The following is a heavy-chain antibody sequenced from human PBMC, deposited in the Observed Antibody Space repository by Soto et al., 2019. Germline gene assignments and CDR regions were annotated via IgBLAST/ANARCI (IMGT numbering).Heavy chain of an antibody. CDR1: GFTFSAYW. J-gene: IGHJ6*02. Sequence: QPGGSLRLSCAASGFTFSAYWMHWVRQAPGKGLVWVSRSNTDGTAKTYADSVEGRFTISRDNAKNMLYLQMNSLRAEDTAVYYCTRGHYYGMDVWGQGTTVTVSS. V-gene: IGHV3-74*03. CDR3: TRGHYYGMDV. CDR2: SNTDGTAK.